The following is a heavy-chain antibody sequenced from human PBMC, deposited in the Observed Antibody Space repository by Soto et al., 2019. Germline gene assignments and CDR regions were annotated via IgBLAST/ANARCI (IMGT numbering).Heavy chain of an antibody. J-gene: IGHJ4*01. V-gene: IGHV3-15*01. D-gene: IGHD2-2*01. CDR1: GFTFSNAW. Sequence: EVQLVESGGDLVKPGGSLRLSCVASGFTFSNAWMSWVRQAPGKGLEWVARIKGKSDGETEQYPAPMKGRFTVSRDDSRNTVYLQMNSLKIEDTALYYCTTDISSPFGDYWGQGTLVTVSS. CDR2: IKGKSDGETE. CDR3: TTDISSPFGDY.